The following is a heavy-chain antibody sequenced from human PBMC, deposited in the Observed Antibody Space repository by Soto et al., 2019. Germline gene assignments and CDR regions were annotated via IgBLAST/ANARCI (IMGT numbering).Heavy chain of an antibody. CDR3: VREDGVVGLSSAFDS. D-gene: IGHD1-26*01. V-gene: IGHV3-21*02. J-gene: IGHJ4*02. CDR1: GFTLTTYT. Sequence: EVKLVESGGGLVAPGGSLRLSCVASGFTLTTYTMNWVRQAPGTGLEWVASINGRSNYKYYSDSVKGRFTISRDNAQNSLFLQMGRLGPEDTAIYYCVREDGVVGLSSAFDSWGQGTLVTVSS. CDR2: INGRSNYK.